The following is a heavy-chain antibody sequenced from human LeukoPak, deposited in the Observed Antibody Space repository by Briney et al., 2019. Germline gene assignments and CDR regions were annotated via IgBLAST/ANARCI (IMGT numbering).Heavy chain of an antibody. J-gene: IGHJ3*02. D-gene: IGHD2-21*01. CDR2: IRYDVSKK. V-gene: IGHV3-30*02. CDR1: GFTFSSYA. Sequence: PGGSLRLSCAASGFTFSSYAMHWVRQAPGKGLEWVAFIRYDVSKKYYADSVKGRFTTSRDTSKKTRYLQINSLRPEDTAVYYCAKELPAVIYAFDIWGQGTMVTVSS. CDR3: AKELPAVIYAFDI.